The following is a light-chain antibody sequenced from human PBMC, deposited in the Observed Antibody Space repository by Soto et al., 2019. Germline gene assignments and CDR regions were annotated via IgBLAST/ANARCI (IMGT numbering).Light chain of an antibody. J-gene: IGKJ3*01. Sequence: EIVLTQSPATLSLSPGERATLSCRASQSVSSYLAWYQQKPGQAPRLLIYDASNRATGIPARFSGSGSGTVFTLSISSLEPEDFAVYYCHQRSNWVTFGPGTKVDIK. CDR1: QSVSSY. CDR2: DAS. CDR3: HQRSNWVT. V-gene: IGKV3-11*01.